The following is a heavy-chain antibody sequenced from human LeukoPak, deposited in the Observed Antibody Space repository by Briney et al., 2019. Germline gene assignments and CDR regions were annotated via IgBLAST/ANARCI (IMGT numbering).Heavy chain of an antibody. CDR3: ARRIGERFSAHEYFDS. D-gene: IGHD5-12*01. J-gene: IGHJ4*02. V-gene: IGHV1-69*04. CDR2: IIPIVNMV. CDR1: GYTFTSYG. Sequence: ASVKVSCKASGYTFTSYGISWVRQAPGQGLEWMGRIIPIVNMVDYAEEFQGRVSITADKSTSTAYMEVSGLRSEDTAVYYCARRIGERFSAHEYFDSGGQGTQVPVSS.